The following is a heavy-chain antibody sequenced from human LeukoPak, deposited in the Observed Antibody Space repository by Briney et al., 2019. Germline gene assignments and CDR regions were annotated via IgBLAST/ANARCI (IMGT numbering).Heavy chain of an antibody. D-gene: IGHD6-19*01. CDR2: ISWNSDNI. CDR1: GFTFDDYA. V-gene: IGHV3-9*03. Sequence: GGSLRLSCAASGFTFDDYAMHWVRQAPGKGLEWVSGISWNSDNIGYADSVRGRFTISRDNAKNSLYLQMNSLRAEDMALYYCARQAGAAYYYYYYMDVWGKGTTVTVSS. J-gene: IGHJ6*03. CDR3: ARQAGAAYYYYYYMDV.